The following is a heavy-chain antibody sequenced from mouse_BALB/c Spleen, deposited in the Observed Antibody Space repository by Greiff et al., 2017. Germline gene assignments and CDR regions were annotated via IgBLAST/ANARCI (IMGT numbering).Heavy chain of an antibody. Sequence: QVQLQQPGAELVRPGASVKLSCKASGYTFTSYWINWVKQRPGQGLEWIGNIYPSDSYTNYNQKFKDKATLTVDKSSSTAYMQLSSPTSEDSAVYYCTRGYDASFAYWGQGTLVTVSA. V-gene: IGHV1-69*02. CDR2: IYPSDSYT. D-gene: IGHD2-12*01. J-gene: IGHJ3*01. CDR3: TRGYDASFAY. CDR1: GYTFTSYW.